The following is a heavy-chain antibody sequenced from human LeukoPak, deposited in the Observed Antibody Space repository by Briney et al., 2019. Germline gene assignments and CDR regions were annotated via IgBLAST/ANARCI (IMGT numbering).Heavy chain of an antibody. V-gene: IGHV3-30-3*01. CDR2: ISYDGSNK. Sequence: PGGSLRLSCAASGFTFSSYAMHWVRQAPGKGLEWVAVISYDGSNKYYADSVKGRFTISRDNSKNTLYLQMNSLRAEDTAVYYCAKVYDFWTFGPYVNGYWGQGTLVTVSS. CDR1: GFTFSSYA. D-gene: IGHD3-3*01. J-gene: IGHJ4*02. CDR3: AKVYDFWTFGPYVNGY.